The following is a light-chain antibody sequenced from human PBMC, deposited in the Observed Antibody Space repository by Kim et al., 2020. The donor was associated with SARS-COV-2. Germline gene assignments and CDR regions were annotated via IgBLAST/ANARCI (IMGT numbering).Light chain of an antibody. CDR3: QQFGSSIT. J-gene: IGKJ5*01. Sequence: EIVLTQSPGTLSLSPGESATLSCRASQSVSNTSLAWYQQKPGQAPRLLLYSASSRATGIPDRFSGSGSGTDFTLTISRLEPEDFAVYYCQQFGSSITFGQGTRLEIK. CDR2: SAS. V-gene: IGKV3-20*01. CDR1: QSVSNTS.